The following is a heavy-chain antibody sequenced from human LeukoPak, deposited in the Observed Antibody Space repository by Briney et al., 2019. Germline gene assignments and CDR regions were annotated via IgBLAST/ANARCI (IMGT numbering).Heavy chain of an antibody. J-gene: IGHJ4*02. CDR1: EFTFSSYG. V-gene: IGHV3-30*18. Sequence: PGGSLRLSCAASEFTFSSYGMHWVRQAPGKGLEWVAVISYDGSNEYYADSVKGRFTISRGNSKNTLYLQMNSLRAEDTAVYYCAKDSGHDILTGMEDWGQGTLVTVSS. CDR3: AKDSGHDILTGMED. D-gene: IGHD3-9*01. CDR2: ISYDGSNE.